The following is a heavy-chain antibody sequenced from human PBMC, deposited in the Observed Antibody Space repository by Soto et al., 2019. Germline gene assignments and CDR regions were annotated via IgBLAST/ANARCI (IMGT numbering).Heavy chain of an antibody. CDR3: AGDRYYYDSSGYDYYYGMDV. CDR2: IYYSGST. J-gene: IGHJ6*02. D-gene: IGHD3-22*01. Sequence: SEILSLTCTVSGGSISSYYWSWIRQPPGEGVEWIGYIYYSGSTNYNPSLKSRVTLSVDTFKNQFSLKLSSVTAADTAVYYWAGDRYYYDSSGYDYYYGMDVWGQGTTVTVAS. CDR1: GGSISSYY. V-gene: IGHV4-59*01.